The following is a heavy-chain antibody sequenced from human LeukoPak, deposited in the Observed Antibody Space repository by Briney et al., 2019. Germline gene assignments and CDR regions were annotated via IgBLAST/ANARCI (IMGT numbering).Heavy chain of an antibody. CDR2: ISRNGTNI. D-gene: IGHD3-3*01. V-gene: IGHV3-21*01. CDR3: SREGRDFWSGYHPSHYFDY. CDR1: GFTFSEYT. Sequence: PGGSLRLSCVASGFTFSEYTMNWVRQAPGKGPEWISSISRNGTNIYCADYVKGRFTISRDNAKNSLFLQMTSLRVEDTAVYYCSREGRDFWSGYHPSHYFDYWGQGILVSVSS. J-gene: IGHJ4*02.